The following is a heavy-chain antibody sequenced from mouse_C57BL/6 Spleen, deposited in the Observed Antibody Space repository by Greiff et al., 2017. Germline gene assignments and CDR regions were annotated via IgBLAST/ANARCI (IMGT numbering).Heavy chain of an antibody. CDR2: INPSNGGT. CDR3: ARSAQGDYYAMDY. J-gene: IGHJ4*01. CDR1: GYTFTSYW. Sequence: QVHVKQPGTELVKPGASVKLSCKASGYTFTSYWMHWVKQRPGQGLEWIGNINPSNGGTNYNEKFKSKATLTVDKSSSTAYMQLSSLTSEDSAVYYCARSAQGDYYAMDYWGQGTSVTVSS. V-gene: IGHV1-53*01. D-gene: IGHD3-2*02.